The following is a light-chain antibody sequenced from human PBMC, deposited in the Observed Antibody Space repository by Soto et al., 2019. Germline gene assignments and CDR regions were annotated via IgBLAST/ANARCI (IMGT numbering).Light chain of an antibody. J-gene: IGKJ4*01. V-gene: IGKV3-11*01. CDR1: QSVSSH. CDR2: DAS. Sequence: EIVLTQSPATLSLSPGERATLSCRASQSVSSHLAWYQQKSGQAPRLLIYDASNRATGIPARFSGSGSGTDFTLTISRLEPEDFAVYYCQQRSNWPLTFGRGTKVEIK. CDR3: QQRSNWPLT.